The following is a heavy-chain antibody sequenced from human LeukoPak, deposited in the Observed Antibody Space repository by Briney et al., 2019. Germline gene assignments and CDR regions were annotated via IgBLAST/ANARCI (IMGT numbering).Heavy chain of an antibody. Sequence: PGGPLRLPCAASGFSFREYLMICARQATGKALEWFAYNSSSSSYIYFANSVRGRFSISRDNAKNSLYLQMNSLRAEDTAVYYCAKDSPSRTATTEVPVDYWGQGTLVTVSS. V-gene: IGHV3-21*01. D-gene: IGHD1/OR15-1a*01. J-gene: IGHJ4*02. CDR2: NSSSSSYI. CDR1: GFSFREYL. CDR3: AKDSPSRTATTEVPVDY.